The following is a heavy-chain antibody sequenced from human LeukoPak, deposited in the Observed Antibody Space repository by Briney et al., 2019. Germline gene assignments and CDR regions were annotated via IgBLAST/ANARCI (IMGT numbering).Heavy chain of an antibody. Sequence: ASVKVSCKASGYTFTGYYMHWVRQAPGQGLEWMGWINPNSGGTNYAQKFQGRVTMTRDTSISTAYMELSRLRSDDTAVYYCARTGLLRYYYGSGSYYKDYWGQGTLVTVSS. D-gene: IGHD3-10*01. CDR1: GYTFTGYY. CDR3: ARTGLLRYYYGSGSYYKDY. V-gene: IGHV1-2*02. CDR2: INPNSGGT. J-gene: IGHJ4*02.